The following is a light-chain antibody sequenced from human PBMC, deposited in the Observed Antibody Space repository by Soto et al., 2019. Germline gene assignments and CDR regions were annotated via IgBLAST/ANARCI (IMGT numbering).Light chain of an antibody. CDR2: DAS. CDR1: HDVSRN. J-gene: IGKJ4*01. Sequence: DIQMTQSPSSLSASVGDRVTIACQSSHDVSRNLNWFQQKPGEAPKLLIYDASNLERGVPSRFSASGSGTDFTFTNSSLQPEDVATYYCQQYNSMLSFGGGTEIELK. V-gene: IGKV1-33*01. CDR3: QQYNSMLS.